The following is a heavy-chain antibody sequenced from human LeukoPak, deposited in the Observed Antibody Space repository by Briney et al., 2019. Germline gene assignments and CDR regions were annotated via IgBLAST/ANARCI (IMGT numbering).Heavy chain of an antibody. J-gene: IGHJ4*02. CDR1: GFTFSSYS. CDR2: ISSSSSYI. Sequence: GGSLRLSCAASGFTFSSYSMNWVRQAPGKGLEWVSSISSSSSYIYYADSVKGRFTISRDNAKNSLYLQMNSLRAEDTALYYCARDREEYSYGFSAFNYWGQGTLVTVSS. CDR3: ARDREEYSYGFSAFNY. D-gene: IGHD5-18*01. V-gene: IGHV3-21*01.